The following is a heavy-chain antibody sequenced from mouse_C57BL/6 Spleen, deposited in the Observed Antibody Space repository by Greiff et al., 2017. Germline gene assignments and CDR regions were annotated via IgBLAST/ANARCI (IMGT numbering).Heavy chain of an antibody. V-gene: IGHV5-9-1*02. D-gene: IGHD1-1*01. CDR1: GFTFSSYA. Sequence: DVMLVESGEGLVKPGGSLKLSCAASGFTFSSYAMSWVRQTPEKRLEWVAYISSGGDYIYYADTVKGRFTISRDNARNTLYLQMSSLKSEDTAMYYCTSYGSSYFDYWGQGTTLTVSS. J-gene: IGHJ2*01. CDR2: ISSGGDYI. CDR3: TSYGSSYFDY.